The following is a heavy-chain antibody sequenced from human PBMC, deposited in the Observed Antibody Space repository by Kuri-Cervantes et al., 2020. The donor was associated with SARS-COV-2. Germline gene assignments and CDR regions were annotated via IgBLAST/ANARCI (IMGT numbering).Heavy chain of an antibody. CDR1: GGTFSSYA. D-gene: IGHD3-22*01. V-gene: IGHV1-46*01. CDR2: INPSGGST. J-gene: IGHJ6*02. Sequence: ASVKVSCKASGGTFSSYAISWVRQAPGQGLEWMGIINPSGGSTSYAQKFQGRVTMTRDTSTSTVYMELSSLRSEDTAVYYCARDGGDPGYDSSGYQDYGMDVWGQGTTVTVSS. CDR3: ARDGGDPGYDSSGYQDYGMDV.